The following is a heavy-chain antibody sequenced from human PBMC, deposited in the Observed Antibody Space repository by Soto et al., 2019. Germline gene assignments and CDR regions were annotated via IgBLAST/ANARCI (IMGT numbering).Heavy chain of an antibody. CDR3: ARDWGMAGSYYYYYYGIDV. J-gene: IGHJ6*02. D-gene: IGHD6-19*01. Sequence: QVQLVQSGAEVKKPGASVKVSCKASGYTFTSYGISWARQAPGQGLEWMGWISAYNGNTNYAQKLQGRVTMTTDTSTSTAYMELRSLRSDDTAVYYCARDWGMAGSYYYYYYGIDVWGQGTTVTVSS. V-gene: IGHV1-18*04. CDR2: ISAYNGNT. CDR1: GYTFTSYG.